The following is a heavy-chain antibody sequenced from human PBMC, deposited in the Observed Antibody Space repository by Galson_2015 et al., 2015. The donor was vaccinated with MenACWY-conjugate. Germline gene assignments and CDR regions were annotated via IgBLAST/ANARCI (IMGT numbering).Heavy chain of an antibody. Sequence: SLRLSCPASGFTFSSYAMSWVRQAPGKGLEWVSAISGSGGSTYYADSVKGRFTISRDNSKNTLYLQMNSLRAEDTAVYYCAKAEAVEYFQHWGQGTLVTVSS. J-gene: IGHJ1*01. CDR3: AKAEAVEYFQH. CDR1: GFTFSSYA. CDR2: ISGSGGST. D-gene: IGHD6-19*01. V-gene: IGHV3-23*01.